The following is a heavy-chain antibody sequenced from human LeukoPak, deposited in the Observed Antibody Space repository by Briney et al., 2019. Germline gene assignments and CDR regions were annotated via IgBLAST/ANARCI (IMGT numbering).Heavy chain of an antibody. CDR2: IKQDESEK. CDR3: ARCWPRGWFDP. Sequence: GGSLRLSCAASGFSFSNYWMTWVRQAPGKGLEWVANIKQDESEKYYVDAVKGRLTISRDNAKNSLYLQMNNLRAEDTAVYFCARCWPRGWFDPWGRGTLVTVSS. J-gene: IGHJ5*02. CDR1: GFSFSNYW. V-gene: IGHV3-7*01.